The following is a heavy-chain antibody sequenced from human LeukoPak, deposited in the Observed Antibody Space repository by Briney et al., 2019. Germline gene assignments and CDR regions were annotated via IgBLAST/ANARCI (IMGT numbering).Heavy chain of an antibody. J-gene: IGHJ6*04. CDR2: INSDGSST. CDR3: ARETRDIVVVVAAPLDV. V-gene: IGHV3-74*01. CDR1: GFTFSSYW. D-gene: IGHD2-15*01. Sequence: GGSLRLSCAASGFTFSSYWMHWVRQAPGKGLVWVSRINSDGSSTSYADSVKGRFTISRDNAKNSLYLQMNSLRAEDTAVYYCARETRDIVVVVAAPLDVWGKGTTVTVSS.